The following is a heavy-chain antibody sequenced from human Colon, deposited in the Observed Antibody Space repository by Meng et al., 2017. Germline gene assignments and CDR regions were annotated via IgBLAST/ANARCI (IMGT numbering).Heavy chain of an antibody. CDR3: ASSSGWWRLDS. Sequence: QVHLQESGTGLVKPSGTLSLTCAVSGASISSATFWTWVRQTPGKGLEWIGESYYGGSTSYNPSLSSRATISLDKSKNQFSLQLDSVTAADTATYYCASSSGWWRLDSWGQGTLVTVSS. D-gene: IGHD6-19*01. CDR2: SYYGGST. CDR1: GASISSATF. J-gene: IGHJ4*02. V-gene: IGHV4-4*02.